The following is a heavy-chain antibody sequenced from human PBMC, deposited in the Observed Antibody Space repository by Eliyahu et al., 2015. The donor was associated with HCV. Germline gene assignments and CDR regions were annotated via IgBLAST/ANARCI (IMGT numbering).Heavy chain of an antibody. D-gene: IGHD1-26*01. CDR2: ISSDTGSI. V-gene: IGHV3-9*01. Sequence: EMQLVESGGGLVQSGRSLRLSCAAXGFXFXXYAMXWVRQVPGKGLXWVSGISSDTGSIGYADSVKGRFAISRDNAKSSLYLEMNNLRPEDTALYYCATGFGSGSSWVVDFWGRGILVTVSS. CDR3: ATGFGSGSSWVVDF. CDR1: GFXFXXYA. J-gene: IGHJ4*02.